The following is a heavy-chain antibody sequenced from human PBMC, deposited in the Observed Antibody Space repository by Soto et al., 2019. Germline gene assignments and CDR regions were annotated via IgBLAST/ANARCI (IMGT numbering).Heavy chain of an antibody. Sequence: EVQLVESGGDLVQPGGSLRLSCAASGFTLSHYWMTWVRQAPGKGLEWVANIKKDGSQKNYVDSVKGGFTVSRDNAKNSLYLQMNSLRAEDTAMYYCARSGSEVDYWGQGTLVIVSS. D-gene: IGHD3-10*01. CDR1: GFTLSHYW. J-gene: IGHJ4*02. CDR3: ARSGSEVDY. V-gene: IGHV3-7*01. CDR2: IKKDGSQK.